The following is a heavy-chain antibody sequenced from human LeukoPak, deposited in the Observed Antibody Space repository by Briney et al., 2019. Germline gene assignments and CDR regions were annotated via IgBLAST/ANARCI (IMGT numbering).Heavy chain of an antibody. CDR3: ARSQNYYGSVDY. D-gene: IGHD3-10*01. Sequence: SETLSLTCTVSGDSVSNGNYYWSWLRQPPGKALEWIGYIYYTGKTYYNPSLEGRVTILVDTSRNHFSVKLSSVTAADTAVYYCARSQNYYGSVDYWSQGTLVTVSS. CDR2: IYYTGKT. V-gene: IGHV4-61*03. J-gene: IGHJ4*02. CDR1: GDSVSNGNYY.